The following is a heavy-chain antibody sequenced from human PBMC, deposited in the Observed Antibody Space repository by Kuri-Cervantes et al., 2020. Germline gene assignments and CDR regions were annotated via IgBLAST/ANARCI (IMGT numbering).Heavy chain of an antibody. CDR2: ISYDGSNK. CDR3: ARDTFGSYIVLNNYGMDV. D-gene: IGHD2-8*01. Sequence: GGSLRLSCAASGFTFSSYGMHWVRQAPGKGLEWVAVISYDGSNKYYADSVKGRFTISRDNSKNTLYLQMNSLRDEDTAVYYCARDTFGSYIVLNNYGMDVWGQGTTVTVSS. J-gene: IGHJ6*02. V-gene: IGHV3-33*05. CDR1: GFTFSSYG.